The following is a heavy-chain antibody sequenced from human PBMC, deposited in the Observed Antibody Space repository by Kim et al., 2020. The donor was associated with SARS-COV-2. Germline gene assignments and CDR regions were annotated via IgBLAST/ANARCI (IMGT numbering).Heavy chain of an antibody. Sequence: GGSLRLSCAASGFTFSYYSMNWVRQAPGKGLEWISYILSSSSTIYYADSVRGRFTVSRDNAKNSLYLQMKSLRDEDTAVYYCAREGPGWDFDYWGQGT. V-gene: IGHV3-48*02. D-gene: IGHD1-26*01. CDR2: ILSSSSTI. CDR1: GFTFSYYS. J-gene: IGHJ4*02. CDR3: AREGPGWDFDY.